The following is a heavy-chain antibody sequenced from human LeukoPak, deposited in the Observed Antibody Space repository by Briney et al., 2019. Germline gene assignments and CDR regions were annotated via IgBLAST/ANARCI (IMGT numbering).Heavy chain of an antibody. Sequence: SETLSLTCTVSGGSISSSSYYWGWLRQPPGKGLEWIGSIYYSGSTYYNPSLKSRVTISVDTSKIQFSLKLSSVTAADTAVYYCASALDDGVVIGWFDPWGQGTLVTVSS. CDR2: IYYSGST. CDR1: GGSISSSSYY. D-gene: IGHD3-3*01. CDR3: ASALDDGVVIGWFDP. V-gene: IGHV4-39*07. J-gene: IGHJ5*02.